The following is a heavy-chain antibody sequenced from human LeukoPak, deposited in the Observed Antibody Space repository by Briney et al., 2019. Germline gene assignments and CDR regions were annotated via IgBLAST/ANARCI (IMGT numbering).Heavy chain of an antibody. Sequence: SETLSLTCTVSGGSISSSSYYWGWIRQPPGKGLEWIGSIYYSGSTYYNPSLKSRVTISVDTSKNQFSLKLSSVTAADTAAYYCARGDRNYYDSSGYWDYWGQGTLVTVSS. J-gene: IGHJ4*02. CDR3: ARGDRNYYDSSGYWDY. CDR1: GGSISSSSYY. V-gene: IGHV4-39*07. D-gene: IGHD3-22*01. CDR2: IYYSGST.